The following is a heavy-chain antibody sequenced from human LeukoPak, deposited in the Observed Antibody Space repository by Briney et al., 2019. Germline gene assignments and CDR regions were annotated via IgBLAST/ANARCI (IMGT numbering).Heavy chain of an antibody. CDR1: GGSFSGYY. Sequence: SETLSLTCAVYGGSFSGYYWSWIRQPPGKGLEWIGEINHSGSTNYNPSLKSRVTISVDTSKNQFSLKLNSVTAADTAIYYCARGNMWDYRRYYYYMDVWGKGTTVTVSS. CDR3: ARGNMWDYRRYYYYMDV. J-gene: IGHJ6*03. CDR2: INHSGST. D-gene: IGHD4-11*01. V-gene: IGHV4-34*01.